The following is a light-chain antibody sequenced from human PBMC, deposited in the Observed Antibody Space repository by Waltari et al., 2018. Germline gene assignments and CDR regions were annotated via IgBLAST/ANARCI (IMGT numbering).Light chain of an antibody. CDR1: SSHLGSTT. V-gene: IGLV1-44*01. CDR2: SNK. Sequence: QSVLTQPPSASGSPGQRVTISCSGSSSHLGSTTLTSFQHLPGTAPKLLIYSNKHRPSGVPDRFSGSKSGTSASLAIGGLQSEDEADYNCAVWDDSLNGVVFGGGTKLTVL. CDR3: AVWDDSLNGVV. J-gene: IGLJ2*01.